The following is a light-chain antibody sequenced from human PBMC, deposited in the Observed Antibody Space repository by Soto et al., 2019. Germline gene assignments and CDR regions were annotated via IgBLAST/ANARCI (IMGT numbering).Light chain of an antibody. J-gene: IGKJ4*01. Sequence: DIQMTQSLSSLSASVGDRVTITCRASQDISNSLAWYQQKPGKVPKVLIYATSILQSGVPARFSGSGSGTDFTLTISSLQPEDVATYYCQNYNSAPLTFGGGTKVEI. CDR1: QDISNS. CDR2: ATS. V-gene: IGKV1-27*01. CDR3: QNYNSAPLT.